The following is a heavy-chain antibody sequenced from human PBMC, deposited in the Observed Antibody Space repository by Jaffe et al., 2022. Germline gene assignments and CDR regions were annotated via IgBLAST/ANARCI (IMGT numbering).Heavy chain of an antibody. J-gene: IGHJ3*02. V-gene: IGHV1-69*05. CDR2: IIPIFGTA. D-gene: IGHD3-22*01. Sequence: QVQLVQSGAEVKKPGSSVKVSCKASGGTFSSYAISWVRQAPGQGLEWMGGIIPIFGTANYAQKFQGRVTITTDESTSTAYMELSSLRSEDTAVYYCARPIEYYYDSSGYRSAFDIWGQGTMVTVSS. CDR1: GGTFSSYA. CDR3: ARPIEYYYDSSGYRSAFDI.